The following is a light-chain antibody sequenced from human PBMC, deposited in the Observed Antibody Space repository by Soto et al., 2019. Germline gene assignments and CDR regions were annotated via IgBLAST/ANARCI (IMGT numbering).Light chain of an antibody. V-gene: IGLV1-40*01. J-gene: IGLJ2*01. CDR2: GNS. CDR3: QSYDSSLSGNVV. CDR1: SSNIGAGYD. Sequence: QAVVTQPPSVSGAPGQRVTISCTGSSSNIGAGYDVHGYQQLPGTAPKLLIYGNSNRPSGVPDRFSGSKSGTSASMAITGIQAEDEADYYCQSYDSSLSGNVVFGGGTKLIVL.